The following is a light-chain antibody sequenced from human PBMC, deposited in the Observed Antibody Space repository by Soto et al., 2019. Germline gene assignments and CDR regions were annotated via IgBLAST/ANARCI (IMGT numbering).Light chain of an antibody. CDR1: SSNIGSNT. V-gene: IGLV1-44*01. J-gene: IGLJ2*01. Sequence: QAVVIQPPSASGTPGQWVTISCSGISSNIGSNTVNWYQQLPGTAPKLLIYNNSQRPSGVPDRFSGSKSGTSASLAISGRQSEDEADYYCAAWDDSPNGPVFGGGTKLTVL. CDR3: AAWDDSPNGPV. CDR2: NNS.